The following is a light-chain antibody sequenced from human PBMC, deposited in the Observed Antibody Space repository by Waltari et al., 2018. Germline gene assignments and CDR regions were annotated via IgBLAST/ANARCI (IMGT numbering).Light chain of an antibody. V-gene: IGLV2-14*03. CDR3: KSYSTSSTHYV. J-gene: IGLJ1*01. Sequence: QSALTQPASVSGSPGQSITIPCTGTSSDVGGYKYVSWYQQHPGKAPKLMIYEVSNRPSGVSNRFSGSKSGNTASLTITGLQAEDEADYYCKSYSTSSTHYVFGTGTKVTVL. CDR2: EVS. CDR1: SSDVGGYKY.